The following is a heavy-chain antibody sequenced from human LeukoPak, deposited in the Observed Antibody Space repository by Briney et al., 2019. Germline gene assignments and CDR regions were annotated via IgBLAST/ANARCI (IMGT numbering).Heavy chain of an antibody. CDR2: INSDGSST. CDR1: GFTFSSYW. CDR3: ARDYDILTGWDFDY. Sequence: GGSLRLSCAASGFTFSSYWMHWVRQAPGKGLVRVSRINSDGSSTSYADSVKGRFTISRDNAKNTLYLQMNSLRAEDTAVYYCARDYDILTGWDFDYWGQGTLVTVSS. V-gene: IGHV3-74*01. D-gene: IGHD3-9*01. J-gene: IGHJ4*02.